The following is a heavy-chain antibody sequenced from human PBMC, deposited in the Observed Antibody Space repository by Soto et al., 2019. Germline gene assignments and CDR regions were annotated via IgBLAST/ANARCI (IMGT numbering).Heavy chain of an antibody. Sequence: GESLKISCKGSGYIFANYWINWVRQMPGKGLEWMGIIYPDDSDARYSPCFQGHVTISIDKSIDTAYLHWSDLKASDTGIYYCVRRLGRTKYGGPYYPDSWGQGTLVTVSS. J-gene: IGHJ4*02. CDR2: IYPDDSDA. V-gene: IGHV5-51*01. D-gene: IGHD3-10*01. CDR3: VRRLGRTKYGGPYYPDS. CDR1: GYIFANYW.